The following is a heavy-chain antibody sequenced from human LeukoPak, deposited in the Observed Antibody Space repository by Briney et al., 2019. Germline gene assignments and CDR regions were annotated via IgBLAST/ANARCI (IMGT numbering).Heavy chain of an antibody. J-gene: IGHJ3*02. CDR3: ARHGGYSTTWDDAFAI. CDR2: ISYSGNT. CDR1: GGSISTYY. V-gene: IGHV4-59*01. Sequence: SETPSLTCTVSGGSISTYYWSWIRQPPGKGLEWIGYISYSGNTNYNPSLNSRVTISVDRPKNQFSLKLSSVTAADTAVYYCARHGGYSTTWDDAFAIWGQGTMVIVSS. D-gene: IGHD2-8*01.